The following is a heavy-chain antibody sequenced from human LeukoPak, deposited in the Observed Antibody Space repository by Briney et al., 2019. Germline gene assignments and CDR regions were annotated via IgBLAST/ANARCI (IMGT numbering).Heavy chain of an antibody. CDR2: LNPNTGHA. J-gene: IGHJ4*02. CDR1: AYDFTGYY. V-gene: IGHV1-2*06. D-gene: IGHD5-24*01. Sequence: GASVKVSCKVVAYDFTGYYIHWVRQAPGQGPEWMGRLNPNTGHAVYAFKFQGRVTITRDTSSSTAYMEVTRLTSDDTALCYCAKDRDGADRIILWGQGTLVTVSS. CDR3: AKDRDGADRIIL.